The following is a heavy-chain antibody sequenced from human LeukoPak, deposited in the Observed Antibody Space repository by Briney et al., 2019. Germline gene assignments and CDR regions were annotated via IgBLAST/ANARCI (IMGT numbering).Heavy chain of an antibody. V-gene: IGHV3-23*01. J-gene: IGHJ6*03. Sequence: GGSLRLSCAASGFTFSSFAMSWVRLAPGKRLEWVSTVDHSFGGTHYADSVKGRFTISRDDSKNTVSLQMNSLRDEDTAVYYCVRVVPSYYYMDVWGKGTTVTVSS. CDR2: VDHSFGGT. CDR1: GFTFSSFA. CDR3: VRVVPSYYYMDV. D-gene: IGHD2-15*01.